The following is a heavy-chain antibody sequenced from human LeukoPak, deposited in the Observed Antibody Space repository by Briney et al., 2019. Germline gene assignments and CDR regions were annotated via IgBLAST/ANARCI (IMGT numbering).Heavy chain of an antibody. Sequence: GESLKISCKGSGYSFTTYWIGWVRQMPGKGLEWMGIIHPGESDTGYSPSFQGRVTISADKSISTASLQWSSLKASDTAMYYCARPRTLVRGTIGYYFDYWGQGTLVTVSS. J-gene: IGHJ4*02. CDR2: IHPGESDT. CDR1: GYSFTTYW. CDR3: ARPRTLVRGTIGYYFDY. D-gene: IGHD3-10*01. V-gene: IGHV5-51*01.